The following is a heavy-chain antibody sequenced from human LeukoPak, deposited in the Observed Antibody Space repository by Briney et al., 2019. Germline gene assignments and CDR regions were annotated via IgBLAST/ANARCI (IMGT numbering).Heavy chain of an antibody. CDR3: ARESDRYCSSTSCSKYYFDY. CDR1: GGSFSGYY. D-gene: IGHD2-2*01. J-gene: IGHJ4*02. V-gene: IGHV4-34*01. Sequence: SETLSLTCAVYGGSFSGYYWSWIRQPPGKGLEWIGEINHSGSTNYNPSLKSRVTISVDTSKNQFSLKLSSVTAADTAVYYCARESDRYCSSTSCSKYYFDYWGQGTLVTVSS. CDR2: INHSGST.